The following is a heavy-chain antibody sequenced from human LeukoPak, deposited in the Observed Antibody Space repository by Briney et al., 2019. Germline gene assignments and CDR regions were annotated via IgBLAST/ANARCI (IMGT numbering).Heavy chain of an antibody. CDR2: IIPILGIA. J-gene: IGHJ4*02. CDR1: GGTFSSYT. D-gene: IGHD6-19*01. CDR3: AKDLGRAVAGTIY. Sequence: ASVKVSCKASGGTFSSYTISWVRQAPGQGLEWMGRIIPILGIANYAQKFQGRVTITADKSTSTAYMELSSLRSEDTAVYYCAKDLGRAVAGTIYWGQGTLVTVSS. V-gene: IGHV1-69*04.